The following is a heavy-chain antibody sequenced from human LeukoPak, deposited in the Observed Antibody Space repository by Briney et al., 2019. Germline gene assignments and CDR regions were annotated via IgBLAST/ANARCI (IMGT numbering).Heavy chain of an antibody. J-gene: IGHJ4*02. CDR2: ISYDGIHK. CDR1: GFTFSSRG. V-gene: IGHV3-30*03. D-gene: IGHD1-26*01. Sequence: QPGGSLRLSCAASGFTFSSRGMQWVRQAPGKGLEWVAVISYDGIHKYYADSVKGRFTISRDNSKNTLYLQMNSLRADDTAVYYRASGGIMGATDSFDYWGQGTLVTVSS. CDR3: ASGGIMGATDSFDY.